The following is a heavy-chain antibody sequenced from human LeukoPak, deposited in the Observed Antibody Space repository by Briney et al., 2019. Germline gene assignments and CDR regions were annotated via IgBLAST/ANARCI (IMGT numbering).Heavy chain of an antibody. D-gene: IGHD2-21*02. Sequence: SETLSLTCAVSGVSITTYYWSWIRQSAGKGLEWIGRIYTSGSINYNPSLKSRVSMSVDTSKNQFSLNLRSVTAADTAVYFCVRLPGGDSSSVVAFVIWGRGTMVTVSS. V-gene: IGHV4-4*07. CDR1: GVSITTYY. CDR2: IYTSGSI. J-gene: IGHJ3*02. CDR3: VRLPGGDSSSVVAFVI.